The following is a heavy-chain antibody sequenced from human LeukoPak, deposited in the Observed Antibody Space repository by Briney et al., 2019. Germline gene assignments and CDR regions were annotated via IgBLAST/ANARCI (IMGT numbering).Heavy chain of an antibody. CDR1: GGTFSSYA. J-gene: IGHJ6*03. Sequence: SVKVSCKASGGTFSSYAISWVRQAPGQGLEWMGGIIPIFGTATYAQKFQGRVTITTDESTSTAYMELSSLRSEDTAVYYCARGALYTYYYYYMDVWGKGTTVAVSS. CDR2: IIPIFGTA. D-gene: IGHD2-8*01. CDR3: ARGALYTYYYYYMDV. V-gene: IGHV1-69*05.